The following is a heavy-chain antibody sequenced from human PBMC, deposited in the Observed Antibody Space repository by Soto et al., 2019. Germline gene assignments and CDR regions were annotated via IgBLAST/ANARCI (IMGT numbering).Heavy chain of an antibody. Sequence: QITLKVSGPTLVKPTQTLMLTCTFSGFSLSTSGVGVGWIRQPPGKALEWLALIYWDDDKRYSPSLESRLTITNDTSKNQVVIAMTHMDTVDTATYYCAHAYPRTVLGEIVSGRFDPWGQGTLVTVSS. CDR1: GFSLSTSGVG. V-gene: IGHV2-5*02. CDR3: AHAYPRTVLGEIVSGRFDP. CDR2: IYWDDDK. J-gene: IGHJ5*02. D-gene: IGHD3-3*01.